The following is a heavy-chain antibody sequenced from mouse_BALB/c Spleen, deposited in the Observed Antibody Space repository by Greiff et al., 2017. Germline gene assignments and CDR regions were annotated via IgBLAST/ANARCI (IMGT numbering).Heavy chain of an antibody. Sequence: EVQRVESGGGLVKPGGSLKLSCAASGFTFSSYAMSWVRQIPEKRLEWVATISSGGSYTYYPDSVKGRFTISRDNAKNTLYLQMSSLRSEDTAMYYCARRGYYDAMDYWGQGTSVTVSS. V-gene: IGHV5-9-3*01. CDR1: GFTFSSYA. CDR3: ARRGYYDAMDY. CDR2: ISSGGSYT. D-gene: IGHD2-2*01. J-gene: IGHJ4*01.